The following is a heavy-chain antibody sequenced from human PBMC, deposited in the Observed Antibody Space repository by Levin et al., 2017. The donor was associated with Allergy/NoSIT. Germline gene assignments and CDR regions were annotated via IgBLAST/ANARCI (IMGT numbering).Heavy chain of an antibody. CDR3: AKRGYCSGNTCQSHDAIDV. V-gene: IGHV3-30*18. J-gene: IGHJ3*01. D-gene: IGHD2-15*01. CDR2: IVFDGNDQ. CDR1: GFQFSLYG. Sequence: GESLKISYAASGFQFSLYGMHWVRQAPGKGLEWVALIVFDGNDQYYADSVKGRFTISRDNSKNTLYLQMSSLRENDTAIYYCAKRGYCSGNTCQSHDAIDVWGQGTLVIVSS.